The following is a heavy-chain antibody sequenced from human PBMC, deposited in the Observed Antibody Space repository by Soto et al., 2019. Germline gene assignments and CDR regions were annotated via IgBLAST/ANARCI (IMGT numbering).Heavy chain of an antibody. CDR3: AKRAPEYYFDY. CDR1: GFTFSDYY. J-gene: IGHJ4*02. CDR2: ISSSGSTI. D-gene: IGHD3-10*01. V-gene: IGHV3-11*01. Sequence: GSLRLSCAASGFTFSDYYMSWIRQAPGKGLEWVSYISSSGSTIYYADSVKGRFTISRDNAKNSLYLQMNSLRAEDTAVYYCAKRAPEYYFDYWGQGTLVTVSS.